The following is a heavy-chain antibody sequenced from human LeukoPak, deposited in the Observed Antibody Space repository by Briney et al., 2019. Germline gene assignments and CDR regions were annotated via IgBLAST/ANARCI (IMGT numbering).Heavy chain of an antibody. Sequence: GGSLRLSCAASGFTFSSYAMSWVRQAPGKGLEWVSAISGSGGSTYYADSVKGRFTISRDNSKNTLYLQMNSLRAEDTAVYYRAKATSKTYYYGSGSYLGVYWGQGTLVTVSS. CDR1: GFTFSSYA. CDR3: AKATSKTYYYGSGSYLGVY. D-gene: IGHD3-10*01. CDR2: ISGSGGST. J-gene: IGHJ4*02. V-gene: IGHV3-23*01.